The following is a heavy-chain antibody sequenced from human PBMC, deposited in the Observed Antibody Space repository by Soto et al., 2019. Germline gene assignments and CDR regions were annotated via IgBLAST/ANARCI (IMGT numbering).Heavy chain of an antibody. D-gene: IGHD3-10*01. Sequence: QVQLVQSGAEVKKPGASVKVSCKASGYTFTSYGISWVRQAPGQGLEWLGWISAYNGNTNYPQKLQGRVTMTTDTTTSTAYMELSSLRSDGTAVYYCARGLWFGDRLGAEWDYWGKGTLVTVSS. J-gene: IGHJ4*02. CDR3: ARGLWFGDRLGAEWDY. V-gene: IGHV1-18*01. CDR2: ISAYNGNT. CDR1: GYTFTSYG.